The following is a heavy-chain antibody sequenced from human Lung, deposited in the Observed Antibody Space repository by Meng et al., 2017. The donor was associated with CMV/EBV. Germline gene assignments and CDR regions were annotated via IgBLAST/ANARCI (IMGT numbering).Heavy chain of an antibody. CDR2: FYNGGPT. Sequence: GSLRLXXSVSGGSISSTDYHWGWIRQPPGKGLEWIGSFYNGGPTSYNPSLKSRVTISIDMSKNQFSLKLSSATAADTAVYYCARTSSSGLDCWGQGTLVNVYS. V-gene: IGHV4-39*07. D-gene: IGHD6-19*01. CDR1: GGSISSTDYH. J-gene: IGHJ4*02. CDR3: ARTSSSGLDC.